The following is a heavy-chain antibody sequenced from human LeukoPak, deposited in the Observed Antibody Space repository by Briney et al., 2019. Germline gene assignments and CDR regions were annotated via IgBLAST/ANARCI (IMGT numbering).Heavy chain of an antibody. CDR2: ISGSGYNT. D-gene: IGHD1-26*01. J-gene: IGHJ4*02. CDR3: AKHSGSYFIYYFDY. CDR1: GFTFSSYG. Sequence: GGSLRLSCTASGFTFSSYGMSWVRQAPGKGLEWASTISGSGYNTYYADSVKGRFTISRDNSQNTLFLQMNSLSAEDTALYYCAKHSGSYFIYYFDYWGQGTLVTVSS. V-gene: IGHV3-23*01.